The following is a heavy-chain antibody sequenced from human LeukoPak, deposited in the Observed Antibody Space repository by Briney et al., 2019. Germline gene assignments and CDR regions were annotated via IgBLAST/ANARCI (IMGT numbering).Heavy chain of an antibody. D-gene: IGHD3-22*01. CDR1: GGSISSYY. J-gene: IGHJ5*02. CDR2: IYYSGST. Sequence: SETLSLTCTVSGGSISSYYWSWIRQPPGKQLEWIGYIYYSGSTNYNPSLKSRVTISVDTSKNQFSLKLSSVTAADTAVYYCARDGLDYYDSSGYNWFDPWGQGTLVTVSS. CDR3: ARDGLDYYDSSGYNWFDP. V-gene: IGHV4-59*01.